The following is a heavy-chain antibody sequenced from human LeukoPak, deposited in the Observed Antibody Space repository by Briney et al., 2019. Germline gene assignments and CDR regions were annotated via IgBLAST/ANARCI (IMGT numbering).Heavy chain of an antibody. V-gene: IGHV1-18*01. CDR2: ISAYNGNT. J-gene: IGHJ5*02. Sequence: ASVKVSCKASGYTFTSYGISWVRQAPGQGLEWMGWISAYNGNTNYAQKLQGRVTMTTDTSTSTAYMELRSLRSDDTAVYYCARRYCSSTSCHSWFDPWGQGTLVTVSS. D-gene: IGHD2-2*01. CDR3: ARRYCSSTSCHSWFDP. CDR1: GYTFTSYG.